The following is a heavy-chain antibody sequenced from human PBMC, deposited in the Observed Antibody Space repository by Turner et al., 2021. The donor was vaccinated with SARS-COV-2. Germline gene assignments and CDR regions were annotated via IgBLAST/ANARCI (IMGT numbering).Heavy chain of an antibody. D-gene: IGHD3-22*01. CDR1: GGSISSRSYF. V-gene: IGHV4-39*01. CDR2: IYYRGST. CDR3: ARNSPKWYYYDSSGYYDY. Sequence: QLQLQESGPGLVKPSETLSLTCTVSGGSISSRSYFWGWIRQPPGKGLEWIGSIYYRGSTYHNPSLKSRVTISVDTSKNQFSLKLSSVTAAATAVYYCARNSPKWYYYDSSGYYDYWGQGTLVTVSS. J-gene: IGHJ4*02.